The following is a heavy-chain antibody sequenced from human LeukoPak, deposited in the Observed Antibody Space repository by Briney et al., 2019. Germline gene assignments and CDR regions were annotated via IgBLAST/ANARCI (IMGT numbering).Heavy chain of an antibody. J-gene: IGHJ4*02. V-gene: IGHV4-59*01. CDR3: ARAAMVRGVIIGLDY. D-gene: IGHD3-10*01. CDR1: GGSISSYC. CDR2: IYYSGST. Sequence: TSETLSLTCTVSGGSISSYCWSWIRQPPGKGLEWIGYIYYSGSTNYNPSLKSRVTISVDTSKNQFSLKLSSVTAADTAVYYCARAAMVRGVIIGLDYWGQGTLVTVSS.